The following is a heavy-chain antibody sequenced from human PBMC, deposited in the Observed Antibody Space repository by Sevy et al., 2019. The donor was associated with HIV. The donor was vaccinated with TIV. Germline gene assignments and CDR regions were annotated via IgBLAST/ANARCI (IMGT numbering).Heavy chain of an antibody. CDR2: IYYNGHI. V-gene: IGHV4-59*08. CDR3: AGENAWGRGYS. D-gene: IGHD1-26*01. Sequence: PETLSLTCTVSGGSITSLYWNWIRQPPGKGLEWIAIIYYNGHINYNPSLKSRVTLSLDTSKNQFSLRLSSVTAADTAMYYCAGENAWGRGYSWGQGTLVTVSS. CDR1: GGSITSLY. J-gene: IGHJ4*02.